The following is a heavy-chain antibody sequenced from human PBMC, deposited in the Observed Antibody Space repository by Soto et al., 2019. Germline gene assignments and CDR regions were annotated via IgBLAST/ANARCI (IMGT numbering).Heavy chain of an antibody. V-gene: IGHV3-7*02. D-gene: IGHD6-13*01. J-gene: IGHJ6*02. Sequence: PGGSLRLSCAASGFTFSSYWMSWVRQAPGKGLEWVANIKQDGSEKYYVDSVKGRFTISRDNAKNSLYLQMNSLRAEDTAVYYCATLSSSWYEFPHGLVTYYYYGIDVWGEGTTVTV. CDR3: ATLSSSWYEFPHGLVTYYYYGIDV. CDR2: IKQDGSEK. CDR1: GFTFSSYW.